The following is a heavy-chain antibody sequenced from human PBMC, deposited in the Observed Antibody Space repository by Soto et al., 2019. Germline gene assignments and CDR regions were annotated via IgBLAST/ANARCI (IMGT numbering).Heavy chain of an antibody. D-gene: IGHD6-19*01. CDR1: GDSVSSPYW. CDR2: VFHTVTT. J-gene: IGHJ4*02. Sequence: QVQLQESGPGLVKPSGTLSLTCAVSGDSVSSPYWWCWVRQPPGKGLEWIGEVFHTVTTSYNPSLRSRVTISMNKSNNQFSLDSSSVTAADTAVYYCARSAGWYAFHSWGPGTLV. CDR3: ARSAGWYAFHS. V-gene: IGHV4-4*02.